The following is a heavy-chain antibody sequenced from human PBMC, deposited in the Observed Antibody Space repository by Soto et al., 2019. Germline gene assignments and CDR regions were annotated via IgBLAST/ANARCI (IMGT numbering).Heavy chain of an antibody. CDR1: GVTFSSYS. D-gene: IGHD3-22*01. CDR3: ARGPYYYDSSGPWGYFVL. J-gene: IGHJ2*01. CDR2: ISSSSSTI. V-gene: IGHV3-48*01. Sequence: GGSLRLSCAASGVTFSSYSMNWVRQAPGKGLEWVSYISSSSSTIYYADSVKGRFTISRDNAKNSLYLQMNSLRAEDTAVYYCARGPYYYDSSGPWGYFVLWCRATLVTVSS.